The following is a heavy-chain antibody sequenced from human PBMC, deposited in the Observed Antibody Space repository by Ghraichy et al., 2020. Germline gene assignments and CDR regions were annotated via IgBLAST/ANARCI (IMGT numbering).Heavy chain of an antibody. CDR2: IKSDGSST. Sequence: GESLNISCAASGFTFSGSWMHWVRQAPGKGLEWVSRIKSDGSSTSYADSVKGRFTISRDNAKNTLYLQMSTLRAEDTVVYYCARDPHGEHFAPDSPHDAFVIWGQGTMVTVSS. V-gene: IGHV3-74*01. CDR1: GFTFSGSW. J-gene: IGHJ3*02. D-gene: IGHD3-10*01. CDR3: ARDPHGEHFAPDSPHDAFVI.